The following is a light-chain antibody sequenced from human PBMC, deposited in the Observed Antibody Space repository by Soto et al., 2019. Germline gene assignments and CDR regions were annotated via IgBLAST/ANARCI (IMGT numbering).Light chain of an antibody. Sequence: EIVLTQSPATLSLYPGERATLSCRASQSVRSYLAWYQQRPGQAPRLLISDASNRATGIPARFSGSGSGTDFTLTISSLEPEDFAVYYCQQRSNWPPLTFGGGTKVEI. CDR2: DAS. CDR3: QQRSNWPPLT. J-gene: IGKJ4*01. V-gene: IGKV3-11*01. CDR1: QSVRSY.